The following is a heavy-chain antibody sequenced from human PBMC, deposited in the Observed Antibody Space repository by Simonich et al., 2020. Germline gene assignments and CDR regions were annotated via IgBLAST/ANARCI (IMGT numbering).Heavy chain of an antibody. Sequence: EVQLVESGGGLVKPGGSLILSCAASGFTFSSYSMNWVRQAPGKGLEWDSYMSSSSSYIYYADSVKGRSTISRDNAKNSRYLQMNSLGAEDTAVYYCARANERDYWGQGTLVTVSS. CDR2: MSSSSSYI. CDR1: GFTFSSYS. D-gene: IGHD1-1*01. V-gene: IGHV3-21*01. J-gene: IGHJ4*02. CDR3: ARANERDY.